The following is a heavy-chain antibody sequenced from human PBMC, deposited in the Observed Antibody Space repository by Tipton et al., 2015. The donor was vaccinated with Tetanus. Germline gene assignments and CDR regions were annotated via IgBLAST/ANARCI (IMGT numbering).Heavy chain of an antibody. J-gene: IGHJ6*02. Sequence: QLVQSGAEVKKPGASVKVSCKASGYTFTGYYMHWVRQAPGQGLEWMGIINPSGGSTSYAQKFQGRVTMTRDTSTSTVYMELSSLRSEDTAVYYCAREGIAARPRTLKSNYGMDVWGQGTTVTVSS. CDR3: AREGIAARPRTLKSNYGMDV. D-gene: IGHD6-6*01. CDR2: INPSGGST. CDR1: GYTFTGYY. V-gene: IGHV1-46*01.